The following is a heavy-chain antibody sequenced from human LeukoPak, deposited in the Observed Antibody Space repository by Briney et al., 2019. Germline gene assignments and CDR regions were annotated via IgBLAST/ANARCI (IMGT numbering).Heavy chain of an antibody. Sequence: GGSLRLSCAASGFTFSSYGMHWVRQAPGKGLEWVAVIWYDGSNKFYADSVKGRFTISRDNSKNTLYLQMNSLRAEDTAVYYCARDSSGWYFDYWGQGTLVTVSS. CDR3: ARDSSGWYFDY. D-gene: IGHD6-19*01. CDR2: IWYDGSNK. CDR1: GFTFSSYG. J-gene: IGHJ4*02. V-gene: IGHV3-33*08.